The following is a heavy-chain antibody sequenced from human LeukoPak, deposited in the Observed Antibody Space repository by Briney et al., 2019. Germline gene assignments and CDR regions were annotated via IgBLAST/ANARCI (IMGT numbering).Heavy chain of an antibody. CDR3: ARSLYYDILTGPVRGGSYFDY. CDR1: GYTFISYD. CDR2: MNPKSGNT. J-gene: IGHJ4*02. Sequence: ASVKVSCKASGYTFISYDIVWLRQATGQGLEWMGYMNPKSGNTDYVQNFQGRVTMTRDTSITTAYMELSSLRSEDTAVYYCARSLYYDILTGPVRGGSYFDYWGQGTLVTVSS. D-gene: IGHD3-9*01. V-gene: IGHV1-8*01.